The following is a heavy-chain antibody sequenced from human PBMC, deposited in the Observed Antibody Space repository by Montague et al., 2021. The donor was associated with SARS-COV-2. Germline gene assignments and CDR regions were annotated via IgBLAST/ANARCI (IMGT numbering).Heavy chain of an antibody. V-gene: IGHV4-59*12. J-gene: IGHJ5*02. Sequence: SETLSLTCAVSGGSISRYYWSWIRQPPGKGLEWIGYIYYSGSTNYNPSLKSRVTISVDTSKNQLSLNLSSVTAADTAVYYCARVRGFGEDWLDPWGRGTQVTVSS. CDR2: IYYSGST. CDR1: GGSISRYY. D-gene: IGHD3-10*01. CDR3: ARVRGFGEDWLDP.